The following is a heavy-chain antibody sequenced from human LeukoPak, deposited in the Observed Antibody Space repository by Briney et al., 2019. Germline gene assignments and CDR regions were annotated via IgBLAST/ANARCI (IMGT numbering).Heavy chain of an antibody. J-gene: IGHJ5*02. CDR1: GGSFSGYY. V-gene: IGHV4-34*01. CDR3: ARGLGYCSSTSCLSWFDP. Sequence: PSETLSLTCAVYGGSFSGYYWSWIRQPPGKGLEWIGEINHSGSTNYNPSLKSRVTISVDTSKNQFSLKLSSVTAADTAVYYCARGLGYCSSTSCLSWFDPWGQGTLVTVSS. D-gene: IGHD2-2*01. CDR2: INHSGST.